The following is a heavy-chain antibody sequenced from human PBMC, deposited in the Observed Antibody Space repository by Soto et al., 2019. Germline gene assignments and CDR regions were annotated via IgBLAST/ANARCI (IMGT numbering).Heavy chain of an antibody. J-gene: IGHJ5*02. CDR1: GYTFTSYG. CDR2: INAGNGNT. V-gene: IGHV1-3*01. Sequence: ASVKVSCKASGYTFTSYGMHWVRQAPGQRLEWMGWINAGNGNTKYSQKFQGRVTITRDTSASTAYMELSSLRSEDTAVYYCDRRGKVATSPTAFDPWGQGTLVTVSP. D-gene: IGHD5-12*01. CDR3: DRRGKVATSPTAFDP.